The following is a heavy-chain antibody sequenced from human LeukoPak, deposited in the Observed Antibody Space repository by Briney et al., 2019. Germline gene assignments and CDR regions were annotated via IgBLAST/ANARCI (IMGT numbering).Heavy chain of an antibody. V-gene: IGHV3-23*01. J-gene: IGHJ4*02. CDR2: LGDSGGRT. CDR1: GFTFSSYA. D-gene: IGHD3-10*01. Sequence: GGSLRLSCAASGFTFSSYAMSWLRQAPGKGLEWVSTLGDSGGRTYYADSVTGRFTISRDNSKNTLYLQMNSLRAEDTAVYYCARYRGFGDSYDSWGQGTLVTVSS. CDR3: ARYRGFGDSYDS.